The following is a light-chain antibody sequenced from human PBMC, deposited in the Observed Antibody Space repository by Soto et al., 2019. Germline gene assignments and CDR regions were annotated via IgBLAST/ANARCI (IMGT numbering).Light chain of an antibody. Sequence: DIVMTQSPLSLPVTPGEPASISCRSSQSLLNSNGYNYLDWYLQKPGQSPQLLIYLASNRASGVPDRFSGSGSGTDFKLKISRVEAEDVGVYYCMQGLQSPPNTFGQGTRLEIK. CDR2: LAS. CDR3: MQGLQSPPNT. J-gene: IGKJ5*01. V-gene: IGKV2-28*01. CDR1: QSLLNSNGYNY.